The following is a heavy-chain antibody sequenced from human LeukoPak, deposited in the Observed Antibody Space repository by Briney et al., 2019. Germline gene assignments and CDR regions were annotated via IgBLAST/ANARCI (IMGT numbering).Heavy chain of an antibody. D-gene: IGHD3-22*01. CDR1: GFTFSDYY. V-gene: IGHV3-11*01. J-gene: IGHJ4*02. Sequence: GGSLRLSCAAPGFTFSDYYMSWIRQAPGKGLEWVSYISSSGSTIYYADSVKGRFTISRDNAKNSLYLQMNSLRAEDTAVYSCAREIKYYDSSGYLVYWGQGTLVTVSS. CDR3: AREIKYYDSSGYLVY. CDR2: ISSSGSTI.